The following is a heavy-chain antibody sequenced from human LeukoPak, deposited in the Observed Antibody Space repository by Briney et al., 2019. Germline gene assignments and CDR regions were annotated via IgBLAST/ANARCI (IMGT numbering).Heavy chain of an antibody. CDR1: GFTFSTYG. CDR3: AKHPPMVRGVSSYYYYYYMDV. Sequence: GGSLRLSCAASGFTFSTYGMSWVRQAPGKGLEWVSAISGGGGSTYYADSVKGRFTISGDNSKNTLYLQMNSLRAEDTAVYYCAKHPPMVRGVSSYYYYYYMDVWGKGTTVTISS. J-gene: IGHJ6*03. CDR2: ISGGGGST. D-gene: IGHD3-10*01. V-gene: IGHV3-23*01.